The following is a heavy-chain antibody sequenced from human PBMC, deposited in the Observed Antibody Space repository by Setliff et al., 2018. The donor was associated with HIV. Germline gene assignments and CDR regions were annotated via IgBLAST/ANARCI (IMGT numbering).Heavy chain of an antibody. CDR1: GLTFSSYS. Sequence: GSLRLSCVASGLTFSSYSMNWVRQAPGKGLQWVSYISPSSSTLYYAESVEGRFTISRDNTKNSLYLQMNSLRAEDTAVYYCAKGVSFVFSYVYPDYWGPGTLVTVSS. CDR3: AKGVSFVFSYVYPDY. J-gene: IGHJ4*02. CDR2: ISPSSSTL. D-gene: IGHD2-8*01. V-gene: IGHV3-48*04.